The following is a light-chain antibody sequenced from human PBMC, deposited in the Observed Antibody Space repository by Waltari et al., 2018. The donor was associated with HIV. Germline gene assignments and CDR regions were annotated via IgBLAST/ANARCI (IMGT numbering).Light chain of an antibody. V-gene: IGKV3-11*01. Sequence: EIVLTQSPATLSLFPGERATLSCRASPSLINYLAWYQQKPGQAPRLLIYDASNRATGIPARFSGSGSGTDFTLTISSLEPEDFAVYYCQQRRSWPITFGQGTRLEIK. CDR1: PSLINY. CDR2: DAS. J-gene: IGKJ5*01. CDR3: QQRRSWPIT.